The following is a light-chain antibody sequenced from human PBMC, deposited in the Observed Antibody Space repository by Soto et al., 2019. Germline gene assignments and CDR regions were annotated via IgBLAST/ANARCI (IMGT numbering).Light chain of an antibody. J-gene: IGKJ1*01. CDR2: DAS. Sequence: EIVLTQSPATLSLSPGERATLSCRGSQSVTSYLAWYQQKPGQAPRLLIYDASNRATGIPARFSGSGSGTDYALTISSLEPEDFAVYYCQHRSSWPPWTFGLGTEVDIK. CDR1: QSVTSY. CDR3: QHRSSWPPWT. V-gene: IGKV3-11*01.